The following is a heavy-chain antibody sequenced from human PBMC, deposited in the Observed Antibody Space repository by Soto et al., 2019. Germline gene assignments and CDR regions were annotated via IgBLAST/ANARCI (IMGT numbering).Heavy chain of an antibody. CDR1: GFTFSSDG. V-gene: IGHV3-33*01. CDR3: ASEVAYYDFWSGYLPNQGMDV. J-gene: IGHJ6*02. CDR2: IWYDGSNK. Sequence: GGSLRLSCAASGFTFSSDGMNWVRQAPGKGLEGVAVIWYDGSNKYYADSVKGRFTISRDNSKNTLYLQMNSLIADYTAVYYCASEVAYYDFWSGYLPNQGMDVWGQGTTVTVSS. D-gene: IGHD3-3*01.